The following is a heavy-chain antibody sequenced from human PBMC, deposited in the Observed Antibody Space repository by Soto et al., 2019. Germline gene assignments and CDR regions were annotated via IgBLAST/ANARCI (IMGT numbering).Heavy chain of an antibody. CDR2: ITSTGGTT. CDR3: AKVGISGTKYFEY. CDR1: GFAFSPYG. D-gene: IGHD1-20*01. V-gene: IGHV3-23*01. Sequence: EVQLLESGGGLAQPGGSLRLSCAASGFAFSPYGMSWVRQAPGKGLEWVSSITSTGGTTYYADSVKGRFTISRDNSKNTRYLQMNSRRAEDTAVYYCAKVGISGTKYFEYWGQGTLVTVSS. J-gene: IGHJ4*02.